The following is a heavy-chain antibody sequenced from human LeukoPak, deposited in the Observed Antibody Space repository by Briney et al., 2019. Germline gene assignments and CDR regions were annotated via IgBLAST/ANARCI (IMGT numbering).Heavy chain of an antibody. CDR3: ARGGYDFWSGYSNYYYYGMDV. Sequence: SSETLSLTCAVYGGSFSGYYWSWIRQPPGKGLEWIGEINHSGSTNYNPSLKSRVTISVDTSKNQFSLKLSSVTAAGTAVYYCARGGYDFWSGYSNYYYYGMDVWGQGTTVTVSS. CDR1: GGSFSGYY. J-gene: IGHJ6*02. CDR2: INHSGST. V-gene: IGHV4-34*01. D-gene: IGHD3-3*01.